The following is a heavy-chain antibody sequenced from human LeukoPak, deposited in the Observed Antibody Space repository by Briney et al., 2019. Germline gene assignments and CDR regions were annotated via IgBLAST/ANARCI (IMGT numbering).Heavy chain of an antibody. D-gene: IGHD2-2*01. V-gene: IGHV4-39*01. CDR3: ARSCGSTSCSDGDWFDP. J-gene: IGHJ5*02. CDR1: GGSISTSDYY. CDR2: IHYSGGT. Sequence: PSETLSLTCTVSGGSISTSDYYWGWIRQPPGKGLEWIASIHYSGGTYFNPSLKSRVTISVDTSRNEFSLKVTSVTAADTAVYYCARSCGSTSCSDGDWFDPWGQGTLVTISS.